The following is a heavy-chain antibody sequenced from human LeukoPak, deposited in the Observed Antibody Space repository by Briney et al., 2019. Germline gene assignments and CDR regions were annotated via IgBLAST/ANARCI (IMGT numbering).Heavy chain of an antibody. Sequence: QPGGSLRLSCGASGFTFSSYAMSWVRQAPGKGREWVSAISGSGGSTYYADSVKGRFTISRDNSKNTLYLQMNSLRAEDTAVFYCAKDPGKMGYCSSTSCSPMRNSFDPWGQGTLVTVSS. CDR2: ISGSGGST. CDR3: AKDPGKMGYCSSTSCSPMRNSFDP. V-gene: IGHV3-23*01. J-gene: IGHJ5*02. CDR1: GFTFSSYA. D-gene: IGHD2-2*01.